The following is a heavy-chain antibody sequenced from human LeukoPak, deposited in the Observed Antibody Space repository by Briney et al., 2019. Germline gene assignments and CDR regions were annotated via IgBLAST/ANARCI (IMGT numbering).Heavy chain of an antibody. CDR2: INWNGGST. D-gene: IGHD2-15*01. J-gene: IGHJ6*03. V-gene: IGHV3-20*04. CDR1: GFTFDDYG. Sequence: GGSLRLSCAASGFTFDDYGMSWVRQAPGKGLEWVSGINWNGGSTGYADSVKGRFAISRDNAKNSLYLQMNSLRAEDTALYYCARVLSAVVAATRGYYYYMDVWGKGTTVTVSS. CDR3: ARVLSAVVAATRGYYYYMDV.